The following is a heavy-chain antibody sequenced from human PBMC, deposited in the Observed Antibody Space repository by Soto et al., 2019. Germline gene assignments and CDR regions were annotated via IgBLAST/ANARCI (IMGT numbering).Heavy chain of an antibody. V-gene: IGHV3-30*18. CDR2: ISYDGSNK. CDR1: GFTFSSYG. Sequence: QVQLVESGGGVVQPGRSLRLSCAASGFTFSSYGIHWVRQAPGKGLEWVAVISYDGSNKYYADSVKGRFTISRDNSKNTLYLQMNSLRAEDTAVYYCAKLTVTTGGDNFDYWGQGTLVTVSS. J-gene: IGHJ4*02. CDR3: AKLTVTTGGDNFDY. D-gene: IGHD4-17*01.